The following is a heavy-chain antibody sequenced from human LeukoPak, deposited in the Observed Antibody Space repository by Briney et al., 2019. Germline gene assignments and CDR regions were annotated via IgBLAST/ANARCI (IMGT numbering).Heavy chain of an antibody. CDR1: GYTLTTYY. Sequence: ASVTVSCKASGYTLTTYYMHWVRQAPGQGLEWMGIINPRCSSTSYAQKFQGRVTITKDMSPSKFYMELSTMRSEDTAVYYCAGSPYYYDSSDYYGMDYWGQGTLVTVSS. CDR2: INPRCSST. V-gene: IGHV1-46*01. J-gene: IGHJ4*02. D-gene: IGHD3-22*01. CDR3: AGSPYYYDSSDYYGMDY.